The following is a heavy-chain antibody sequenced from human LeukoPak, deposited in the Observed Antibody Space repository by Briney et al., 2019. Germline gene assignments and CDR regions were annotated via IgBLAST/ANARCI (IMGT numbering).Heavy chain of an antibody. CDR3: ARSPGYYDILTGYYANYFDY. V-gene: IGHV4-31*03. Sequence: SETLSLTCTVSGGSISSGGYYWSWIRQHPGKGLEWIGYIYYSGSTYYNPSLKSRVTISVDTSKNQFSLKPSSVTAADTAVYYCARSPGYYDILTGYYANYFDYWGQGTLVTVSS. D-gene: IGHD3-9*01. CDR2: IYYSGST. CDR1: GGSISSGGYY. J-gene: IGHJ4*02.